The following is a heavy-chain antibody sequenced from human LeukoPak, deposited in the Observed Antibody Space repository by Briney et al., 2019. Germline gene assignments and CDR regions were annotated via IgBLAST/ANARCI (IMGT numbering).Heavy chain of an antibody. J-gene: IGHJ6*03. CDR2: ISSSSSTI. CDR1: GFTFSSCS. Sequence: GGSLRLSCAASGFTFSSCSMNWVRQAPGKGLEWVSHISSSSSTIYYADSVKGRFTISRDNAKNSLYLQMNSLRAEDTAVYYCARVSQYYDFWSGYSAQYYYYYMDVWGKGTTDTVSS. D-gene: IGHD3-3*01. CDR3: ARVSQYYDFWSGYSAQYYYYYMDV. V-gene: IGHV3-48*01.